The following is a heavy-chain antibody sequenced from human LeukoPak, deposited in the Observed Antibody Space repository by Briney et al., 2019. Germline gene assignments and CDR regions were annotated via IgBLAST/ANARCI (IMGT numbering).Heavy chain of an antibody. J-gene: IGHJ3*02. CDR2: IKENGNEK. Sequence: KTGGSLRLSCAASGFAFSTYYMTWVRQAPGRGLEWVANIKENGNEKDYADSVKGRFTISRDNAKNSVHLQMSILRAEDTAVYYCARDRTYFYDSSGPFYDAYDIWGHGTMVTVSS. V-gene: IGHV3-7*05. D-gene: IGHD3-22*01. CDR1: GFAFSTYY. CDR3: ARDRTYFYDSSGPFYDAYDI.